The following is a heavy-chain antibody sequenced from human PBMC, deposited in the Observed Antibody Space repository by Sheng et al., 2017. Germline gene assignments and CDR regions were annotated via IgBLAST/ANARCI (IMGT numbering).Heavy chain of an antibody. D-gene: IGHD5-12*01. J-gene: IGHJ4*02. Sequence: QVQLQESGPGLVKPSETLSLTCTVSGGSISGYYWSWIRQPPGKGLEWIGYLYHSGSTKYNPSLKSRLTISVDTSKNQFSLKMSSVTAADTAVYYCARDTSGYYFFQYWGQGTLVTVSS. CDR3: ARDTSGYYFFQY. V-gene: IGHV4-59*01. CDR2: LYHSGST. CDR1: GGSISGYY.